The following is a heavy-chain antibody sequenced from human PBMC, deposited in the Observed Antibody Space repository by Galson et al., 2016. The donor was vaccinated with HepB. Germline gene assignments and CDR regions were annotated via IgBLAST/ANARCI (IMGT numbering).Heavy chain of an antibody. Sequence: SLRLSCAASGFIFSDFGMHWVRQAPGKGLEWVAVISDDGRSKNYADSVKGRSTIYKDTSKNTLYLRINSLRAEDTAMYYCARDSAFGTGPSSFDSWGQGTLVTVSS. D-gene: IGHD3/OR15-3a*01. J-gene: IGHJ4*02. CDR2: ISDDGRSK. CDR1: GFIFSDFG. V-gene: IGHV3-30*03. CDR3: ARDSAFGTGPSSFDS.